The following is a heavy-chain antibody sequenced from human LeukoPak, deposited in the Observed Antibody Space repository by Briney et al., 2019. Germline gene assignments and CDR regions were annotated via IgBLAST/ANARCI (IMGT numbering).Heavy chain of an antibody. J-gene: IGHJ3*02. CDR3: ARGRYCSGGSCYSGAFDN. CDR1: GYTFTNYG. D-gene: IGHD2-15*01. CDR2: SSAHSGNT. V-gene: IGHV1-18*01. Sequence: ASVKVSCKASGYTFTNYGISWVRQAPGQGLEWMGWSSAHSGNTDYAQKVQGRGTMTTDKATSTAYMALRSLRSDDTAVSYCARGRYCSGGSCYSGAFDNWGQGTMVTVSS.